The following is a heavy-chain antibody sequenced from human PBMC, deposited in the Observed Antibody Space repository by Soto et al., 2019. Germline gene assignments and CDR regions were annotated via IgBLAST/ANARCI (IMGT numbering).Heavy chain of an antibody. CDR2: ISSSSSTI. D-gene: IGHD3-3*01. CDR1: GFTFSSYS. CDR3: ARGMNYPITIFGVVKGGGGYYYYYMDV. J-gene: IGHJ6*03. V-gene: IGHV3-48*01. Sequence: GGSLRLSCAASGFTFSSYSMNWVRQAPGKGLEWVSYISSSSSTIYYADSVKGRFTISRDNAKNSLYLQMNSLRAEDTAVYYCARGMNYPITIFGVVKGGGGYYYYYMDVWGKGTTVTVSS.